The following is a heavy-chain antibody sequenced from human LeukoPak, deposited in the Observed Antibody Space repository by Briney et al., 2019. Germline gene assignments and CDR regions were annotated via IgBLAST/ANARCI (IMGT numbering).Heavy chain of an antibody. J-gene: IGHJ6*03. Sequence: PSETLSLTCTVSGDSISSGNYYWSWIRQPAGKGLEWIGRIYIGGTTTTTYNSSLKSRVTISVDTSKNQFYLELSSVTAADTAVYYCARARYREINYAYAGGFYYMDVWGKGTTVTVSS. CDR2: IYIGGTTTT. D-gene: IGHD1-26*01. CDR3: ARARYREINYAYAGGFYYMDV. V-gene: IGHV4-61*02. CDR1: GDSISSGNYY.